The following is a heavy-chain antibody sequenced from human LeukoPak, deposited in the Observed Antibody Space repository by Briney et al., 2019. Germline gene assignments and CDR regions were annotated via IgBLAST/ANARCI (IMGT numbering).Heavy chain of an antibody. J-gene: IGHJ4*02. V-gene: IGHV4-59*01. CDR2: ISYSGNS. D-gene: IGHD3-22*01. Sequence: SETLSLTCTVSGDSISSYYWTWVRQPPGKGLEWVGYISYSGNSNYNPSLKSRVTISVDTSKNQFSLKLSSVTAADTAVYYCARDVDDSSGYYYVGYWGQGTLVTVSS. CDR1: GDSISSYY. CDR3: ARDVDDSSGYYYVGY.